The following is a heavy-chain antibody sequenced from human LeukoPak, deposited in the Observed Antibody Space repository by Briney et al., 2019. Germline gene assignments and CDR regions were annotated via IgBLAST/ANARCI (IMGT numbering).Heavy chain of an antibody. J-gene: IGHJ6*03. CDR2: ISSSSTST. CDR3: TRDPANMDV. V-gene: IGHV3-21*01. D-gene: IGHD2-2*01. CDR1: GFPFETNA. Sequence: GGSLRLSCATSGFPFETNAMNWVRQAPGKGLECVSSISSSSTSTYYADSVKGRFTISRDNAKNSVYLQMSSLRAEDTAVYYCTRDPANMDVWGKGTTVTVSS.